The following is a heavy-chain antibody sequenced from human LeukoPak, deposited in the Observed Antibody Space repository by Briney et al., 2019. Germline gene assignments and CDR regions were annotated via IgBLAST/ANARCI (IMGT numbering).Heavy chain of an antibody. V-gene: IGHV3-30*04. J-gene: IGHJ4*02. CDR2: ISYDGSNK. CDR3: ARALGIAVAGFLDY. CDR1: GFTFSSYA. D-gene: IGHD6-19*01. Sequence: QPGGSLRLSCAASGFTFSSYAMHWVRQAPGKGLGWVAVISYDGSNKYYADSVKGRFTISRDNSKNTLYLQMNSLRAEDTAVYYCARALGIAVAGFLDYWGQGTLVTVSS.